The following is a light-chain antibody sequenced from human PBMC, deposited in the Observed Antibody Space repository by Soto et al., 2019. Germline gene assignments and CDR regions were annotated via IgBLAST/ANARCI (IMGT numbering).Light chain of an antibody. J-gene: IGLJ1*01. CDR3: SSYTVSSTYV. CDR1: SSDVGGYNY. Sequence: QPALTQPASVSGSPGQSIAISCTGTSSDVGGYNYVSWYQHHPGKAPKLMIYEVTNRPSGVSTRFSGSKSGNTASLTISGLQAEDEADYYCSSYTVSSTYVFGTGTKLTVL. V-gene: IGLV2-14*01. CDR2: EVT.